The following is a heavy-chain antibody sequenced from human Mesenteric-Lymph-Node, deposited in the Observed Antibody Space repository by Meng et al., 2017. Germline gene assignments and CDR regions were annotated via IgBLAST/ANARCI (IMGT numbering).Heavy chain of an antibody. D-gene: IGHD6-19*01. CDR3: ARDSYIAVAGYDDAFDI. CDR2: ISSSGSTI. J-gene: IGHJ3*02. V-gene: IGHV3-11*04. CDR1: GFTFSGYA. Sequence: GESLKISCAASGFTFSGYAMSWVRQAPGKGLEWVSYISSSGSTIYYADSVKGRFTISRDNAKNSLYLQMNSLRAEDTAVYYCARDSYIAVAGYDDAFDIWGQGTMVTVSS.